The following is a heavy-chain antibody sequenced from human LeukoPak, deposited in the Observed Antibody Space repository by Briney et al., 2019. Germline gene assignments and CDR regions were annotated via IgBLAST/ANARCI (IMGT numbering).Heavy chain of an antibody. CDR2: ISAYNGNT. D-gene: IGHD2-8*01. CDR3: ARSAHDPGYCTNGVCPSNYFDY. Sequence: GASVKVSCKASGYTFTSYGISWVRQAPGQGLEWMGWISAYNGNTNYAQKLQGRVTMTTDTSTSTAYMELRSLRSDDTAVYYCARSAHDPGYCTNGVCPSNYFDYWGQGTLVTVSS. CDR1: GYTFTSYG. V-gene: IGHV1-18*01. J-gene: IGHJ4*02.